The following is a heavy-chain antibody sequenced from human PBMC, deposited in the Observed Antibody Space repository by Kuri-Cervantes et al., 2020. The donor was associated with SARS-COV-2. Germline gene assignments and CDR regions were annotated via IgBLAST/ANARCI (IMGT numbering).Heavy chain of an antibody. D-gene: IGHD4-11*01. CDR3: ARTTVTTRRFVYYYYMDV. CDR2: IYYSGST. V-gene: IGHV4-59*08. J-gene: IGHJ6*03. Sequence: ESLKISCTASGFTFGDYAMSWFRQAPGKGLEWIGYIYYSGSTNYNPSLKSRVTISVDTSKNQFSLKLSSVTAADTAVYYCARTTVTTRRFVYYYYMDVWGKGTTVTVSS. CDR1: GFTFGDYA.